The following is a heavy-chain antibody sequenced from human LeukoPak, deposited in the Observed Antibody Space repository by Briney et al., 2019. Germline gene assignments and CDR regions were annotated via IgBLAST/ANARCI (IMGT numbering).Heavy chain of an antibody. CDR3: AKNEGRYDGVRRYITTAAS. J-gene: IGHJ5*02. V-gene: IGHV4-61*01. CDR2: IYYSART. CDR1: GGSVSSGSNY. Sequence: SETLSLTCTVSGGSVSSGSNYWSWIRQPPGKGLEWLGYIYYSARTNYTPSLKSRLTISVDASKDQFSLTLSSVTAADTAVYYCAKNEGRYDGVRRYITTAASWGQGTLVTVSS. D-gene: IGHD2-8*01.